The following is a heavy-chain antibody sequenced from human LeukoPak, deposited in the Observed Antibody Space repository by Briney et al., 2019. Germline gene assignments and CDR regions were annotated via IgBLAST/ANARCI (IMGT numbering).Heavy chain of an antibody. D-gene: IGHD3-22*01. CDR1: GGSISSSGYY. CDR2: ILYSGST. V-gene: IGHV4-39*07. J-gene: IGHJ5*02. CDR3: ARGMYYYDRNNWFDP. Sequence: SETLSLTCSVSGGSISSSGYYWGWIRQPPGKGLEWIGSILYSGSTYDNPSLKSRVTISLDTSKNQFSLKLTSVTAADTAVYYCARGMYYYDRNNWFDPWGQGTLVTVSS.